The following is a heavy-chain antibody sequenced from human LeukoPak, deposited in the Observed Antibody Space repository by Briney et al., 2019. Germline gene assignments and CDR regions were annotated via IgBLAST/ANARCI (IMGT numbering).Heavy chain of an antibody. Sequence: SETLSLTCTVSGGSISNSSYYWGWIRQPPGKGLEWIGIIYYSGSTYYNPSLKSRVTISVDTSKNQFSLKLSSVTAADTAVYYCGRYSSSSGWFDPWGQGTLVTVSS. J-gene: IGHJ5*02. CDR2: IYYSGST. CDR3: GRYSSSSGWFDP. CDR1: GGSISNSSYY. D-gene: IGHD6-6*01. V-gene: IGHV4-39*01.